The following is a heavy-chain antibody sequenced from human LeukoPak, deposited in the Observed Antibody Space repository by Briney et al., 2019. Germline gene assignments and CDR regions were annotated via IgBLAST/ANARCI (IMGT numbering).Heavy chain of an antibody. J-gene: IGHJ3*02. V-gene: IGHV3-7*01. D-gene: IGHD1-26*01. CDR1: GFTFSSYW. Sequence: QPGGSLRLSCAASGFTFSSYWMSWVRQAPGKGLEWVANIKQDGSEKYYVDSVKGRFTISRDNAKNSLYLQMNSLGAGDTAVYYCAREGGGSSLPPDTFDIWGQGTMVTVSS. CDR2: IKQDGSEK. CDR3: AREGGGSSLPPDTFDI.